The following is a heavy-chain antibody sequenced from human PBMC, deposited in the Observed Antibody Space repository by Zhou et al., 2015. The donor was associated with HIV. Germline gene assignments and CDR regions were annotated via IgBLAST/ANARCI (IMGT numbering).Heavy chain of an antibody. J-gene: IGHJ5*02. D-gene: IGHD1-14*01. CDR2: IIPIFGTA. CDR1: GGTFSSYA. CDR3: ARDPTPYALKNHPGPSSRWFDP. Sequence: QVQLVQSGAEVKKPGSSVKVSCKASGGTFSSYAISWVRQAPGQGLEWMGGIIPIFGTANYAQKFQGRVTITADESTSTAYMELSSLRSEDTAVYYCARDPTPYALKNHPGPSSRWFDPWGQGTLVTVSS. V-gene: IGHV1-69*01.